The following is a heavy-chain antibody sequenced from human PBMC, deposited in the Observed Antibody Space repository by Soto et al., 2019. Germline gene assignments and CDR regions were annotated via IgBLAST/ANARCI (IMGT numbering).Heavy chain of an antibody. CDR2: ISGNGGST. Sequence: GGSLRLSCGASGFTFSVYAMTWVRQAPGKGLEWVSAISGNGGSTYYADSVKGRFTISRDNSKSTLHLQMNSLRVEDTAVYYCAKDRTFGPPLDRFDSWGQGTLVTVS. D-gene: IGHD3-10*01. CDR3: AKDRTFGPPLDRFDS. J-gene: IGHJ4*02. CDR1: GFTFSVYA. V-gene: IGHV3-23*01.